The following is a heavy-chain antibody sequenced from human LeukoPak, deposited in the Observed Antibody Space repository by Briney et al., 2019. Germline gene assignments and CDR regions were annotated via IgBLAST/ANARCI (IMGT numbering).Heavy chain of an antibody. CDR3: ARDRIAAAGSGPFDY. D-gene: IGHD6-13*01. CDR2: IIPILGIA. J-gene: IGHJ4*02. CDR1: GGTFSSYA. Sequence: ASVKVSCKASGGTFSSYAISWVRQAPGQGLEWMGRIIPILGIANYAQKFQGRVTITADKSTSTAYMELSSLRSEDTAVYYCARDRIAAAGSGPFDYWGQGTLVTVSS. V-gene: IGHV1-69*04.